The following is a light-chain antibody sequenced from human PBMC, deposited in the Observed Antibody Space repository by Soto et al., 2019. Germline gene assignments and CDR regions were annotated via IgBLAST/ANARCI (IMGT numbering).Light chain of an antibody. J-gene: IGKJ4*01. CDR3: RHRSTGPPL. Sequence: EIVLTQSPATLSLSPGERATLSCRASHSVSNYLAWYQQKPGQAPRLLIYDASNRATGIPARFSGGGSGTDFPLPFSSLEPKDFAVFSCRHRSTGPPLFGGGTKV. CDR2: DAS. V-gene: IGKV3-11*01. CDR1: HSVSNY.